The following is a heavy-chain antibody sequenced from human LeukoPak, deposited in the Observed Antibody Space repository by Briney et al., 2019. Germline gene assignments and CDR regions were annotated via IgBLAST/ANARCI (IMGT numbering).Heavy chain of an antibody. Sequence: SETLSLNCTVSGGSISSHYWSWMRQPPGKGLEWIGYIYYTGRTDYNPSLKSRVSISVDTSKNHFSLKLSSVTAADTAVYYCARGPQGYFDYWGQGTLVTVSS. CDR3: ARGPQGYFDY. CDR1: GGSISSHY. J-gene: IGHJ4*02. V-gene: IGHV4-59*11. CDR2: IYYTGRT.